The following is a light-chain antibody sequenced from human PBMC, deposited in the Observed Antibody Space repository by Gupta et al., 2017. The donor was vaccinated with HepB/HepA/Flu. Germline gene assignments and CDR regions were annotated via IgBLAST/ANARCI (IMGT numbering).Light chain of an antibody. CDR2: GAS. J-gene: IGKJ1*01. CDR1: QSVSSN. V-gene: IGKV3-15*01. CDR3: QQYNNWPPWT. Sequence: EIVMTHSPPTLSVSPGERATPSCRASQSVSSNLAWYQQKPGQAPRLLIYGASTRATGIPARFSGSGSGTEFTLTISSLQSEDFAVYYCQQYNNWPPWTFGQGTKVEIK.